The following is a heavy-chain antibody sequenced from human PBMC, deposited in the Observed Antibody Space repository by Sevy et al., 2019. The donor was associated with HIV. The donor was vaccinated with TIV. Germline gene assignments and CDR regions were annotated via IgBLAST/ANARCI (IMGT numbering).Heavy chain of an antibody. Sequence: GESLKISCKASGYTFTRYWIGWVRQMPGKGLEWMGIIYPGDSTTRYSPSFQGQVTISADKSISTAYLQWSSLKASDTAMFCCASLFARRGYYTPTYCFDSWGQGTLVTVSS. D-gene: IGHD3-22*01. CDR2: IYPGDSTT. CDR3: ASLFARRGYYTPTYCFDS. J-gene: IGHJ4*02. V-gene: IGHV5-51*01. CDR1: GYTFTRYW.